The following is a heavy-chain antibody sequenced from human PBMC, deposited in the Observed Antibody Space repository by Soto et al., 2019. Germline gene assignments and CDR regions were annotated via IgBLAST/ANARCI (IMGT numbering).Heavy chain of an antibody. Sequence: QVQLVQSGAEVKKPGASVKVSCKASGYTFTSYAMHWVRQAPGQRLEWMGWINAGNGNTKYSQKFQGRVTITRDTSASTAYMELSRLRSEDTAVYYCARTAPYYDILTGYYRRNYYYGMDVWGQGTTVTVSS. CDR1: GYTFTSYA. V-gene: IGHV1-3*01. CDR2: INAGNGNT. CDR3: ARTAPYYDILTGYYRRNYYYGMDV. D-gene: IGHD3-9*01. J-gene: IGHJ6*02.